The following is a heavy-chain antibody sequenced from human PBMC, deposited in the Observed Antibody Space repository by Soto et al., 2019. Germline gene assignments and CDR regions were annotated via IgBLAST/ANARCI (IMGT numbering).Heavy chain of an antibody. CDR3: AKDRRPGMAGRFYWYFDL. J-gene: IGHJ2*01. D-gene: IGHD3-10*01. CDR1: GFTFSSYA. CDR2: ISGSGGST. Sequence: EVQLLESGGGLVQPGGSLRLSCAASGFTFSSYAMSWVRQAPGKGLEWVSAISGSGGSTYYADSVKGRFTISRDNSKNTLYLQMNSLRAEDTAVYYCAKDRRPGMAGRFYWYFDLWGRGTLVTVSS. V-gene: IGHV3-23*01.